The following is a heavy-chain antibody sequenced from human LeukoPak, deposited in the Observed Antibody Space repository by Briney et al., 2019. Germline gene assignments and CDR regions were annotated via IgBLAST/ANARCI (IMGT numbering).Heavy chain of an antibody. D-gene: IGHD3-9*01. V-gene: IGHV1-69*06. CDR1: GGTFSSYA. J-gene: IGHJ4*02. CDR2: LIPIFGTA. CDR3: AKANSYYDILTGYEF. Sequence: GASVKVSCKASGGTFSSYAICWVRQAPGQGLGWMGRLIPIFGTANYAQKFQGRVTITADKSTTTAYMELSSLRSQDTAVYYCAKANSYYDILTGYEFWGQRTLVTASS.